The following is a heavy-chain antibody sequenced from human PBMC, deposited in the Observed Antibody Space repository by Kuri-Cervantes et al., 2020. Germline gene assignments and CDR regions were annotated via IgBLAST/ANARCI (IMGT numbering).Heavy chain of an antibody. CDR1: GFTFDDYA. CDR2: VSWNSGSI. D-gene: IGHD4-23*01. Sequence: SLKISCAASGFTFDDYAMHWVRQAPGKGLEWVSGVSWNSGSIGYADSVKGRFTISRDNAKNSLYLQMNSLRAEDTAWYYCAKLGNGFDYWGQGTLVTVSS. V-gene: IGHV3-9*01. CDR3: AKLGNGFDY. J-gene: IGHJ4*02.